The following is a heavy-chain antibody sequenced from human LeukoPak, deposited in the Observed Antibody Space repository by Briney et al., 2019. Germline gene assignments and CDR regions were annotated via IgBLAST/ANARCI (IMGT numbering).Heavy chain of an antibody. CDR1: GFTFSSYA. V-gene: IGHV3-23*01. J-gene: IGHJ4*02. D-gene: IGHD3-22*01. Sequence: GGSLRLSCAASGFTFSSYAMSWVRQAPGKGLEWVSAISGSGGSTYYADSVKGRFTISRDNAKSTLYLQMNSLRAEDTALYYCAKDTLLLLYWGQGTLVTVSS. CDR3: AKDTLLLLY. CDR2: ISGSGGST.